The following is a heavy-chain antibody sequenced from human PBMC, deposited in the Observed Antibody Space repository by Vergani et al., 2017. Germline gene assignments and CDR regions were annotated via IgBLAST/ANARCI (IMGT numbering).Heavy chain of an antibody. V-gene: IGHV4-31*03. CDR2: IYYSGST. CDR1: GGSISSGGYY. J-gene: IGHJ6*02. Sequence: QVQLQESGPGLVKPSQTLSLTCTVSGGSISSGGYYWSWIRQHPGKGLEWIGYIYYSGSTYYNPSLKSRVTISVDTSKNHFSLKLSSVTAADTAVYYCARDMVRGVGYYYYGMDVWGQGTTVTVSS. CDR3: ARDMVRGVGYYYYGMDV. D-gene: IGHD3-10*01.